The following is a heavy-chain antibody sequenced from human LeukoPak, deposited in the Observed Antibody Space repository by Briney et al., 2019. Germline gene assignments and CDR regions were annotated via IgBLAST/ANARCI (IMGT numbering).Heavy chain of an antibody. CDR2: ISNSGTGT. CDR3: AKSRGSWYFDL. Sequence: PGGSLRLSCTASGFTFNIHDISWVRQAPGKGLEWVSAISNSGTGTTYADSVKGRFTISTDNSKNTLYLQMNTLRAEDTALYFCAKSRGSWYFDLWGRGALVTVSS. CDR1: GFTFNIHD. V-gene: IGHV3-23*01. J-gene: IGHJ2*01.